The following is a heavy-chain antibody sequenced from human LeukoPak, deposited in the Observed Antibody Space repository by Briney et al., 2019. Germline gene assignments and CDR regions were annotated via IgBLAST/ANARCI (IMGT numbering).Heavy chain of an antibody. CDR1: GGTFSSYA. Sequence: GASVKVSCKASGGTFSSYAISWVRQAPGQGLEWMGGIIPIFGTANYAQKFQGRVTITADESTSTAYMELSSLRSEDTAVYYCARVGAARAFDIWGQGTMATVPS. D-gene: IGHD3-10*01. CDR2: IIPIFGTA. V-gene: IGHV1-69*13. J-gene: IGHJ3*02. CDR3: ARVGAARAFDI.